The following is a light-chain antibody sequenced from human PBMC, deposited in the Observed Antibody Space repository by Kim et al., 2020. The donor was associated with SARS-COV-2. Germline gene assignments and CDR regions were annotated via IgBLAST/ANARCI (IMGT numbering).Light chain of an antibody. Sequence: ASVGDRVTITCRASQSISTYLNWYQFQPGKAPRVLISGASDLQTGVPLRFSGSGTGTHFTLTITSLQPEDSALYFCQQSYSALITFGQGTRLEIK. CDR2: GAS. CDR3: QQSYSALIT. V-gene: IGKV1-39*01. J-gene: IGKJ5*01. CDR1: QSISTY.